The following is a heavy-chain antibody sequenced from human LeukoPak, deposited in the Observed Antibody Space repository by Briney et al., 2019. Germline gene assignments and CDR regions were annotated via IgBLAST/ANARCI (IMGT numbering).Heavy chain of an antibody. Sequence: SETLSLTCTVSGGSISSSSYYWGWIRQPPGKGLEWIGSIYYSGSTYYNPSLKSRVTISVDTSKNQFSLKLSSVTAADTAVYYCARHREPIAAAPNWFDPWGQGTLVTVSS. V-gene: IGHV4-39*01. D-gene: IGHD6-13*01. CDR3: ARHREPIAAAPNWFDP. CDR2: IYYSGST. J-gene: IGHJ5*02. CDR1: GGSISSSSYY.